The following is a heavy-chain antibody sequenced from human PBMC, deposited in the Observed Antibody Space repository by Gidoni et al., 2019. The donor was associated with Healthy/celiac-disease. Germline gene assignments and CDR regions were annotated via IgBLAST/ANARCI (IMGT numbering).Heavy chain of an antibody. D-gene: IGHD3-22*01. CDR2: IYPGDSDT. Sequence: EVQLVQSGAEVKKPVESLKISCKVSGYSFPIYWIGWVRQMPGKGLEWMGIIYPGDSDTRYSPSFQGQVTISADKSISTAYLQWSSLKASDTAMYYCARALHYYDSSGYYYPWFDPWGQGTLVTVSS. CDR3: ARALHYYDSSGYYYPWFDP. V-gene: IGHV5-51*01. CDR1: GYSFPIYW. J-gene: IGHJ5*02.